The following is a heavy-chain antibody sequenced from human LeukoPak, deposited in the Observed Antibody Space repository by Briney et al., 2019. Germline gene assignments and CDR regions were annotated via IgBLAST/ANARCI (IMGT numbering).Heavy chain of an antibody. CDR3: ASEYKYDSSGANAFDI. V-gene: IGHV1-2*02. D-gene: IGHD3-22*01. Sequence: ASVTVSCKASGYTFTSYYMHWVRQAPGQGLEWMGWIHPNTGGTKYAQKFQGRVTMTRDTSSSTAYMELSSLRSADTAVYYCASEYKYDSSGANAFDIWGQGTMVTVSS. CDR2: IHPNTGGT. CDR1: GYTFTSYY. J-gene: IGHJ3*02.